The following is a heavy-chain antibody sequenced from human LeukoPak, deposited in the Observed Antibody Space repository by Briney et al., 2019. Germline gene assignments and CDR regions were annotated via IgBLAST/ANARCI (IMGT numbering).Heavy chain of an antibody. CDR3: ARHGPTVPPYYYYYMDV. D-gene: IGHD4-11*01. J-gene: IGHJ6*03. V-gene: IGHV4-4*09. CDR2: IYTSGST. Sequence: SETLSLTCTVSGGSISSYYWSWIRQPPGKGLEWIGYIYTSGSTNYNPSLKSRVTISVYTSKNQFSLKLSSVTAADTAVYYCARHGPTVPPYYYYYMDVWGKGTTVTVSS. CDR1: GGSISSYY.